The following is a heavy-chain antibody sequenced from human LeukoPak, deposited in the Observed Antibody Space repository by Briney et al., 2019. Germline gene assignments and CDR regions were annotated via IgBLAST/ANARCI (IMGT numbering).Heavy chain of an antibody. CDR3: ARAPEGGSHYFDY. V-gene: IGHV3-21*01. CDR1: GFTFSSCS. Sequence: PGGSLRLSCAASGFTFSSCSMNWIRQAPGKGLEWVSSISSSSSYIYYADSVKGRFTISRDNAKNSLYLQMNSLRAEDTAVYYCARAPEGGSHYFDYWGQGTLVTVSS. J-gene: IGHJ4*02. D-gene: IGHD3-16*01. CDR2: ISSSSSYI.